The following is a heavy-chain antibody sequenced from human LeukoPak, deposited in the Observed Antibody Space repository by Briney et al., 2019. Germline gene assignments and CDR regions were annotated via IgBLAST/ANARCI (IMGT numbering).Heavy chain of an antibody. CDR2: ISSSSSYI. J-gene: IGHJ3*02. V-gene: IGHV3-21*01. CDR3: ARDSGNYLDAFDI. CDR1: GYTFSRHS. Sequence: GGSLRLSCAASGYTFSRHSINWVRQAPGKGLEWVSSISSSSSYIYYADSVKGRFTISRDNAKNSLYLQMNSLRAEDTAVYYCARDSGNYLDAFDIWGQGTMVTVSS. D-gene: IGHD1-7*01.